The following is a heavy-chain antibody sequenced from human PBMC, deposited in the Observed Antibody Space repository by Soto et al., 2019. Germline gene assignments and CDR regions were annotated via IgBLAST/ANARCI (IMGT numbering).Heavy chain of an antibody. V-gene: IGHV4-30-4*02. Sequence: SETLSLTCTVSGGSISSGDYYWSWVRQPPGKGLEWIGYIYYSGSTYYNPSLKSRVTISVDTSKNQVSLKVNSVTAADTAVYYCARDHPHSYGVYYFDYWGQGTPVT. CDR1: GGSISSGDYY. CDR2: IYYSGST. J-gene: IGHJ4*02. D-gene: IGHD5-18*01. CDR3: ARDHPHSYGVYYFDY.